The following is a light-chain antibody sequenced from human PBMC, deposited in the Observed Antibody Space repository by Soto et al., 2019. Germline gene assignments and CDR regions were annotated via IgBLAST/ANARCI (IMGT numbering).Light chain of an antibody. CDR3: SSYAGSNNYV. J-gene: IGLJ1*01. V-gene: IGLV2-8*01. CDR2: EVT. CDR1: SSDVGFYNY. Sequence: QSALTQPPSASGSPGQSVTISCTGTSSDVGFYNYVSWYQQHPGKAPKLMIYEVTKRPSGVPDRFSGSKSDATASLTVSGLQAEDEADYYCSSYAGSNNYVFGTPTKLTVL.